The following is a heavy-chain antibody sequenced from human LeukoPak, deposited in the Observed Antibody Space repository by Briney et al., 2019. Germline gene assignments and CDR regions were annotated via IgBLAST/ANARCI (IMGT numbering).Heavy chain of an antibody. Sequence: SVKVSCKASGGTFSSCTISWVRQAPGQGLEWXXXXXXXXXIANYAQKFQGRVTITADKSTSTAYMELSSLRSEDTAVYYCARGTAVAATYYYDSSGYYYGDGSFDYWGQGTLVTVSS. CDR1: GGTFSSCT. CDR3: ARGTAVAATYYYDSSGYYYGDGSFDY. V-gene: IGHV1-69*02. J-gene: IGHJ4*02. D-gene: IGHD3-22*01. CDR2: XXXXXXIA.